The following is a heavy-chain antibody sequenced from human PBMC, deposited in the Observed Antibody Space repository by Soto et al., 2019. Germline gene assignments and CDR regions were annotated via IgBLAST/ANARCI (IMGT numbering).Heavy chain of an antibody. CDR1: GASISSCDDY. CDR2: THYSGSV. J-gene: IGHJ5*02. D-gene: IGHD3-9*01. V-gene: IGHV4-30-4*01. CDR3: GRHGNYDIGWFDP. Sequence: PSETRSLTCGVSGASISSCDDYWSWIRQPPGKGLEWIGYTHYSGSVNYNPSLKSRVTISADASRSHVALILKSVTAADTAVYYCGRHGNYDIGWFDPWGQGILVTVSS.